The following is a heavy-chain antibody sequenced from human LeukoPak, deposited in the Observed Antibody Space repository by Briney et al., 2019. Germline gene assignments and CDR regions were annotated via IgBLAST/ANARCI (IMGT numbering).Heavy chain of an antibody. Sequence: GRSLRLSCAASGFTFSSYAMHWVRQAPGKGLEWVAVISYDGSNKYYADSVKGRFTISRDNSKNTLYLQMNSLRAEDTAVYYCARDGPREFMGATRHGAFDIWGQGAMVTVSS. D-gene: IGHD1-26*01. CDR3: ARDGPREFMGATRHGAFDI. V-gene: IGHV3-30-3*01. CDR2: ISYDGSNK. J-gene: IGHJ3*02. CDR1: GFTFSSYA.